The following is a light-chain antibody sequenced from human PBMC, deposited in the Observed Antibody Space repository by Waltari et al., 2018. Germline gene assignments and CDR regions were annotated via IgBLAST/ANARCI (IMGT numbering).Light chain of an antibody. CDR3: LLYDGSDQV. J-gene: IGLJ3*02. V-gene: IGLV7-43*01. CDR1: PGAVPSGNF. CDR2: STT. Sequence: HTVLTQQPSLTVSPGGAVTPTCPACPGAVPSGNFPNLIQQKPGQVPRSLIHSTTNRHSWTPARFSGSLLGGKAALTLSGVQPEDEAEYYCLLYDGSDQVFGGGTKLTVL.